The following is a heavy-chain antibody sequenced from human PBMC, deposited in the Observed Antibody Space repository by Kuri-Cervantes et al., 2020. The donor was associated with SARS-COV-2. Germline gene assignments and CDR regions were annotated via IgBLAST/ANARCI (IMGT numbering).Heavy chain of an antibody. Sequence: GESLKISWAASGLTFSSYEMNWVRQAPGKGLEWVSYISSSSSYIYYADSVKGRFTISRDNAKNSLYLQMNSLRAEDTAVYYCARTPTVTLYYFDYWGQGTLVTVSS. D-gene: IGHD4-17*01. J-gene: IGHJ4*02. CDR3: ARTPTVTLYYFDY. V-gene: IGHV3-21*05. CDR2: ISSSSSYI. CDR1: GLTFSSYE.